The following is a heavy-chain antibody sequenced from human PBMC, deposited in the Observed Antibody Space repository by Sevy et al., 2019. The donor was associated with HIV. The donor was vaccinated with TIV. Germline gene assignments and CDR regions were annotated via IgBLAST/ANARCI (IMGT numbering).Heavy chain of an antibody. CDR3: ARSRSSGSYYNYYDAFDI. D-gene: IGHD3-10*01. V-gene: IGHV4-59*01. CDR2: IYYRGST. CDR1: GGSISSYY. Sequence: ETLSLTCTVSGGSISSYYWSWIRQPPGKGLEWIGYIYYRGSTNYNPSLKSQVTISVDTSKNQFSLKLSSVTAADTAVYYCARSRSSGSYYNYYDAFDIWGQGTMVTVSS. J-gene: IGHJ3*02.